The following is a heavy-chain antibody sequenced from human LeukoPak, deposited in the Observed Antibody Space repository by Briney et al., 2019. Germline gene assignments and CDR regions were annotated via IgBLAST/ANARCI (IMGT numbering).Heavy chain of an antibody. CDR2: IIPILGIA. J-gene: IGHJ4*02. D-gene: IGHD3-22*01. CDR1: GGTFSSYA. Sequence: ASVKVSCKASGGTFSSYAISWVRQAPGRGLEWMGRIIPILGIANYAQKFQGRVTITADKSTSTAYMELSSLRSEDTAVYYCARDTANYYDSSGYDYWGQGTLVTVSS. V-gene: IGHV1-69*04. CDR3: ARDTANYYDSSGYDY.